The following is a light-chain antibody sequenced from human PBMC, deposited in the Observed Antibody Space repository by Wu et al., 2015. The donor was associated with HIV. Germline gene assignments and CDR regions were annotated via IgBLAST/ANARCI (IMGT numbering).Light chain of an antibody. V-gene: IGKV3-15*01. CDR1: QSVSSN. Sequence: EIVMTQSPATLSVSPGERATLSCRASQSVSSNLAWYQKKPGQAPRLLIYGASTRAIGIPARFSGSGSGTEFTFTIGSLQSEDFAVYYCQQYNNWLWTFGQGTKVEIK. CDR2: GAS. J-gene: IGKJ1*01. CDR3: QQYNNWLWT.